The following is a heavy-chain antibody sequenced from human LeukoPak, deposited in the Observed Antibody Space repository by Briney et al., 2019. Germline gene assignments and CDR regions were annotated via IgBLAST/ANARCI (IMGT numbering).Heavy chain of an antibody. Sequence: SETLSLTCTFSSGSISCYYWNWVRQPPGKGLEWIGFIYYSGTTNYNPSLKSRVTMSVDTSKNQFSLKLNSVTAADTAVYYCARWSFGSGSYAFDIWGQGTMVTVSS. CDR3: ARWSFGSGSYAFDI. CDR2: IYYSGTT. CDR1: SGSISCYY. J-gene: IGHJ3*02. D-gene: IGHD3-10*01. V-gene: IGHV4-59*08.